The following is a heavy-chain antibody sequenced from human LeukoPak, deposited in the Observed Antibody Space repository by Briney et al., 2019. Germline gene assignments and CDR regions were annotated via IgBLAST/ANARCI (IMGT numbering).Heavy chain of an antibody. J-gene: IGHJ3*02. D-gene: IGHD6-13*01. CDR1: GYTFTSYY. Sequence: GASVKVSCKASGYTFTSYYMHWVRQAPGQGLEWMGIINPSGGSTNYAQKFQGRVTMTRDTSTSTVYMELSSLRSEDTAVYYCARGRIAAAGRDAFDIWGQGTMVTVSS. CDR2: INPSGGST. V-gene: IGHV1-46*03. CDR3: ARGRIAAAGRDAFDI.